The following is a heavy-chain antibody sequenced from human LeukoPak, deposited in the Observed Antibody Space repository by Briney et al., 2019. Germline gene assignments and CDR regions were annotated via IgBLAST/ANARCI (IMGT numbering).Heavy chain of an antibody. CDR2: ISGSGGST. J-gene: IGHJ4*02. Sequence: GGSLRLSCAASGLTFSSYAMSWVRQAPGKGLEWVSAISGSGGSTYYADSVKGRFTISRDNSKDTLYLQMNSLRAEDTAVYYCAKDRRYNWNYDYWGQGTLVTVSS. D-gene: IGHD1-20*01. CDR3: AKDRRYNWNYDY. CDR1: GLTFSSYA. V-gene: IGHV3-23*01.